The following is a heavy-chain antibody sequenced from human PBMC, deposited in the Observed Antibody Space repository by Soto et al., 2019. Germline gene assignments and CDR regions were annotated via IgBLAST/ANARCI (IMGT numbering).Heavy chain of an antibody. J-gene: IGHJ4*02. CDR1: GFTFGNYW. CDR3: ARVGGGSENLDH. Sequence: GGPLRLSCGASGFTFGNYWMHWVRQAPGEGLVWVSRISGDGSFTRFADSVKGRFTISRDNAKNTLFLQMNSLRVDDTAVYYCARVGGGSENLDHCGERSLVTVS. D-gene: IGHD2-15*01. V-gene: IGHV3-74*01. CDR2: ISGDGSFT.